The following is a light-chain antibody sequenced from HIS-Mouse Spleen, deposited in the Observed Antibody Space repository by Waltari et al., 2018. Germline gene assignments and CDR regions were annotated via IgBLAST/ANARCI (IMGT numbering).Light chain of an antibody. Sequence: QSALTQPRSVSGSPGQSVTISCTGTSSDVGVYNYVSWYQQHPGKAPKLMIYDVSKRPSGVPDRFSASKSGNTASLTISGLQAEDEADYYCCSYAGSYTFVFGGGTKLTVL. CDR2: DVS. CDR3: CSYAGSYTFV. V-gene: IGLV2-11*01. CDR1: SSDVGVYNY. J-gene: IGLJ2*01.